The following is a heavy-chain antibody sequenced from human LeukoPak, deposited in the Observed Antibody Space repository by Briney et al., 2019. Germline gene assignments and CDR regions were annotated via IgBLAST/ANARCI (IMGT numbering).Heavy chain of an antibody. CDR3: ATDLMITMVRGVILDY. Sequence: ASVKVSCKVSGYTFTDYYMHWVQQAPGKGLEWMGLVDPEDGETIYAEKFQGRVTITADTSTDTAYMELSSLRSEDTVVYYCATDLMITMVRGVILDYWGQGTLVTVSS. J-gene: IGHJ4*02. V-gene: IGHV1-69-2*01. CDR1: GYTFTDYY. D-gene: IGHD3-10*01. CDR2: VDPEDGET.